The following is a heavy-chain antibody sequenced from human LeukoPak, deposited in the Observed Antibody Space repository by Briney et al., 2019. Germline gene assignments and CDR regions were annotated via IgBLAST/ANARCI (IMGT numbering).Heavy chain of an antibody. CDR3: ARPANYDYFDY. D-gene: IGHD3-16*01. J-gene: IGHJ4*02. V-gene: IGHV4-59*12. CDR2: IYYSGST. Sequence: PSETLSLTCTVSGGSISSYYWSWIRQPPGKGLEWIGYIYYSGSTNYNPSLKSRVTISVDTSKNQFSLKLSSVTAADTAVYYCARPANYDYFDYWGQGTLVTVSS. CDR1: GGSISSYY.